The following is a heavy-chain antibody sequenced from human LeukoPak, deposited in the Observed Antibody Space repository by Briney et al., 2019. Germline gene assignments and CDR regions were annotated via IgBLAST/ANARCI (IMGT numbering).Heavy chain of an antibody. CDR1: GCTFISYW. J-gene: IGHJ4*02. V-gene: IGHV3-30*03. CDR2: ISYDGSNK. CDR3: PSEGGSSQPHFDY. D-gene: IGHD1-26*01. Sequence: GGALSLSCAGSGCTFISYWWSWLRQPRCKGLAGVAVISYDGSNKYYADSVKGRFTISRDNYQNALYLQTNSLRDEDTAVCYCPSEGGSSQPHFDYWGKGTLVTVSS.